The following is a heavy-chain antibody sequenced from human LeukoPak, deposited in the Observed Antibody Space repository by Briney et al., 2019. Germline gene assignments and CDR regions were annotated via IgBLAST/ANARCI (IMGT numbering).Heavy chain of an antibody. CDR2: ISYDGSNK. Sequence: PGGSLRLSCAASGFTFSSYAMHWVRQAPGKGLEWVAVISYDGSNKYYADSVKGRFTISRDNSKNTLYLQMNSLRAEDTAVYYCARDYGGNSYCDYWGQGTLVTVSS. CDR3: ARDYGGNSYCDY. V-gene: IGHV3-30-3*01. J-gene: IGHJ4*02. CDR1: GFTFSSYA. D-gene: IGHD4-23*01.